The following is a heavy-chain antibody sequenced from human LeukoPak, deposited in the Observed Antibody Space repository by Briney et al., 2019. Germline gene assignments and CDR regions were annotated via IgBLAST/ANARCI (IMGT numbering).Heavy chain of an antibody. J-gene: IGHJ4*02. CDR2: ISGSSYYI. CDR3: AREDAGGTYSFDY. CDR1: GFTFSSYS. Sequence: PGGSLRLSCVASGFTFSSYSMNWVRQAPGKGLEWVSSISGSSYYIYFTDSVKGRFTISRDNAKNSLYLQMNSLRAEDTAVYYCAREDAGGTYSFDYWGRGTLVTVSS. V-gene: IGHV3-21*01. D-gene: IGHD1-26*01.